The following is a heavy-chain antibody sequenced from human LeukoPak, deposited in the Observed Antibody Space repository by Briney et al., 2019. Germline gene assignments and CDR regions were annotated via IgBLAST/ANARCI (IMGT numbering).Heavy chain of an antibody. Sequence: SETLSLTCAVYGGSFSGYYWGWIRQPPGKGLEWIGEINHSGSTNYNPSLKSRVTISVDTSKNQFSLKLSSVTAADTAVYYCARGPWVSYYYYYYMDVWGKGTTVTVSS. D-gene: IGHD7-27*01. CDR1: GGSFSGYY. CDR2: INHSGST. CDR3: ARGPWVSYYYYYYMDV. V-gene: IGHV4-34*01. J-gene: IGHJ6*03.